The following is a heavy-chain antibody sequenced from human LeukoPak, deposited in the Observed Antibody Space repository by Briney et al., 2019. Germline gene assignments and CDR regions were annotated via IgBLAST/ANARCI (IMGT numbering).Heavy chain of an antibody. CDR2: KKKDVSEK. CDR3: ARGLQEIDS. J-gene: IGHJ5*01. V-gene: IGHV3-7*01. CDR1: GFTFSDYW. Sequence: PGGSLRLSCAASGFTFSDYWMAWVRQAPGKGLEWVANKKKDVSEKYYVESVKGRFSISRDNAKNSLYLQMSSLRVEDTAVYYCARGLQEIDSWGQGTLVTVSS.